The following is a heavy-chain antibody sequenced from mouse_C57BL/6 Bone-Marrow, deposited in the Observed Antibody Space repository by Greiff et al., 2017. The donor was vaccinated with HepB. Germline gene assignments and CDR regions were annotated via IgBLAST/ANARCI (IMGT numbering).Heavy chain of an antibody. V-gene: IGHV5-2*01. CDR1: EYEFPSHD. Sequence: DVKLQESGGGLVQPGESLKLSCESNEYEFPSHDMSWVRKTPEKRLELVAAINSDGGSTYYPDTMERRFIISRDNTKKTLYLQMSSLRSEDTALYYCARHHDFNYAMDYWGQGTSVTVSS. J-gene: IGHJ4*01. D-gene: IGHD2-4*01. CDR2: INSDGGST. CDR3: ARHHDFNYAMDY.